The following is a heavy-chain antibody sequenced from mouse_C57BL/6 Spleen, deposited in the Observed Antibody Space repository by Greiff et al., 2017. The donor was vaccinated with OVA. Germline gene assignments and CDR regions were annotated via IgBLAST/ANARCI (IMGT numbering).Heavy chain of an antibody. CDR3: ARFITLRFFDY. J-gene: IGHJ2*01. CDR1: GFTFSSYA. D-gene: IGHD1-1*01. Sequence: EVQLVESGGGLVKPGGSLKLSCAASGFTFSSYAMSWVRQTPEKRLEWVATISDGGSYTYYPDNVKGRFTISRDNAKNNLYLQMSHLKSEDTAMYYCARFITLRFFDYWGQGTTLTVSS. CDR2: ISDGGSYT. V-gene: IGHV5-4*01.